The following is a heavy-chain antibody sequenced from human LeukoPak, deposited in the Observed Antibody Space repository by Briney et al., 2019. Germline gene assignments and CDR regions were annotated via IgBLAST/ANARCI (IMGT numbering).Heavy chain of an antibody. Sequence: GASVKVSCKASGYSFTSYGISWVRQAPGQGLEWMGWISAYNGNTNYAQKLQGRVTLTTDTSTSTAYMELRSLRSDDTAVYYCARMDTAMVYHYWGQGTLVTVSS. CDR2: ISAYNGNT. V-gene: IGHV1-18*01. J-gene: IGHJ4*02. D-gene: IGHD5-18*01. CDR3: ARMDTAMVYHY. CDR1: GYSFTSYG.